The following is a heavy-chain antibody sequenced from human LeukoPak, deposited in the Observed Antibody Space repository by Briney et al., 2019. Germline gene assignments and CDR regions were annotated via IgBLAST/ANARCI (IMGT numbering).Heavy chain of an antibody. V-gene: IGHV4-59*01. J-gene: IGHJ4*02. CDR3: ARGRDGYSD. Sequence: SETLSLTCTVSGASTKTYYWSWIRQSPGKGLEWIGYIYYTGTTDCNPSLKSRLTISVDMSKNQFSLKLSSVTAADTAVYYCARGRDGYSDWGQGTLVTVSS. CDR2: IYYTGTT. CDR1: GASTKTYY. D-gene: IGHD5-24*01.